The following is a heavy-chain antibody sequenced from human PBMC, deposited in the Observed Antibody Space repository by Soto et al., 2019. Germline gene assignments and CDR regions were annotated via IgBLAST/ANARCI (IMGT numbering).Heavy chain of an antibody. J-gene: IGHJ4*02. D-gene: IGHD3-10*01. CDR3: SGGLYYGSGSFIPRNTYYFDD. CDR1: GGSISSGDYY. Sequence: QVQLKGSGPGLVKPSQTRSLTGTVAGGSISSGDYYWSWIRQPPGKGLEWIGYISYSGSTYYNPSNKRRVTISVDASTTQFSLMLISVTAAEAAVYYCSGGLYYGSGSFIPRNTYYFDDWGQGTLVTVSS. CDR2: ISYSGST. V-gene: IGHV4-30-4*01.